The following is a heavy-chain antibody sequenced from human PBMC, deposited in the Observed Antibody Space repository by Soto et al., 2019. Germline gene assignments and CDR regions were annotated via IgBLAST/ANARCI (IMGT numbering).Heavy chain of an antibody. J-gene: IGHJ5*02. V-gene: IGHV4-30-4*01. CDR3: ARDCEDYYGSGSRWFDP. CDR2: IYYSGST. Sequence: QVQLQESGPGLVKPSQTLSLTCTVSGGSISSGDYYWSWIRQPPGKGLEWIGYIYYSGSTYYNPSLKSRVTISVDTSKNQCSLKLSSVTAADTAVYYCARDCEDYYGSGSRWFDPWGQGTLVTVSS. D-gene: IGHD3-10*01. CDR1: GGSISSGDYY.